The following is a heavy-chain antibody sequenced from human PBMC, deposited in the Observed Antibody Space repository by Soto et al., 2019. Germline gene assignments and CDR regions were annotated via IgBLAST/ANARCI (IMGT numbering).Heavy chain of an antibody. CDR3: ARWTTVVTPDYYYGMDV. J-gene: IGHJ6*02. CDR1: AGSISSYY. CDR2: IYYSGST. D-gene: IGHD4-17*01. V-gene: IGHV4-59*01. Sequence: SETLSLTCTVSAGSISSYYWSCIRPPPGKGLEWIRYIYYSGSTNYNPALRSRVTISVATSKIQFALKRGSVAAADTDVYYCARWTTVVTPDYYYGMDVWGQGTTVTVSS.